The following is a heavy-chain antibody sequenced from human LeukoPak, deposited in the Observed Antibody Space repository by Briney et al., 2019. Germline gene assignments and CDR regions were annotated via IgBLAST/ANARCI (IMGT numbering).Heavy chain of an antibody. J-gene: IGHJ5*02. CDR1: GYTFTGYY. CDR3: ARDLPYGSGSYSGFDP. D-gene: IGHD3-10*01. CDR2: INPNSGGT. Sequence: GASVKVSCKASGYTFTGYYMHWVRQAPGQGLEWMGRINPNSGGTNYAQKFQGRVTMTRDTSISTAYMELSRLRSDDTAVYYCARDLPYGSGSYSGFDPWGQGTLVTVSS. V-gene: IGHV1-2*06.